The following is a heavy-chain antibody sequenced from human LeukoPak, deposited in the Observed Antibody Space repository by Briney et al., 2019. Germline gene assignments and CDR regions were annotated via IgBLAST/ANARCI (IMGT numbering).Heavy chain of an antibody. Sequence: PSQTLSLTCTVSGGSISSGSYYWSWIRQPAGKGLEWIGRIYTSGSTNYNPSLKSRVTISVDTSKNQFSLKLSSVTAADTAVYYCARDRPSSSWYEDAFDIWGQGTMVTVSS. J-gene: IGHJ3*02. CDR2: IYTSGST. CDR1: GGSISSGSYY. D-gene: IGHD6-13*01. CDR3: ARDRPSSSWYEDAFDI. V-gene: IGHV4-61*02.